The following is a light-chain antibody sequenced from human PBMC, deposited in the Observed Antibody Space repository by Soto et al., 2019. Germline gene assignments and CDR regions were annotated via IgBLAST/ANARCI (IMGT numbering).Light chain of an antibody. Sequence: EIVLTQSPATLSLSPGERATLSCRASQSVSSNLAWYQQQPGQAPRPLIYGASTRATGFPARFSGSGSGTEFTLTVSSLQSEDLAVYYCQQYNNWPLTFGGGTKVDIK. J-gene: IGKJ4*01. CDR1: QSVSSN. CDR2: GAS. V-gene: IGKV3-15*01. CDR3: QQYNNWPLT.